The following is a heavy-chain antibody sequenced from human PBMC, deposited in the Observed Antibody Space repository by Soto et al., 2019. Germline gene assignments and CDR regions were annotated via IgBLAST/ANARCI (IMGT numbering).Heavy chain of an antibody. CDR2: ISAYNGNT. Sequence: QVQLVQSGAEVKKPGASVKVSCKASGYTFTNYGVSWVRQAPGQGLEWMRWISAYNGNTKYAQKLQGRVTMTTDTSSNTAYMDLRSLRSDDTAVYYCARDSPPVDYWGEGTLVTVSS. V-gene: IGHV1-18*01. CDR3: ARDSPPVDY. J-gene: IGHJ4*02. CDR1: GYTFTNYG.